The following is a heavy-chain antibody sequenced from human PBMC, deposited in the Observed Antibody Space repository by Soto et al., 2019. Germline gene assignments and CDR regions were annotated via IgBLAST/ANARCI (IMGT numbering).Heavy chain of an antibody. V-gene: IGHV3-74*01. Sequence: GGSLRLSCAASGLTFSSYWMHWVRQAPGKGLVWVSRISTDGSTTSYADSVKGRFTISRDNAKNTLYLQMNSLRAEDTAVYPCARTGYPYGMDVWGQGT. CDR1: GLTFSSYW. J-gene: IGHJ6*02. CDR3: ARTGYPYGMDV. D-gene: IGHD1-1*01. CDR2: ISTDGSTT.